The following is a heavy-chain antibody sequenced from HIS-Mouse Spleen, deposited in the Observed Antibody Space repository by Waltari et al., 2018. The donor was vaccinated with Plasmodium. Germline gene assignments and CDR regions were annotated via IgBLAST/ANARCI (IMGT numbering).Heavy chain of an antibody. CDR3: ARAPKRRNYYDSSGYRPAEYFQH. Sequence: QVQLQESGPGLVKPSQTLSLTCTVSGGSISSGGYYWSWIRQHPGKGLEWIGYIYYSGSTYHNPSLKSRVTISVDTAKNQCSLKLSSVTAADTAVYYCARAPKRRNYYDSSGYRPAEYFQHWGQGTLVTVSS. CDR1: GGSISSGGYY. CDR2: IYYSGST. D-gene: IGHD3-22*01. J-gene: IGHJ1*01. V-gene: IGHV4-31*03.